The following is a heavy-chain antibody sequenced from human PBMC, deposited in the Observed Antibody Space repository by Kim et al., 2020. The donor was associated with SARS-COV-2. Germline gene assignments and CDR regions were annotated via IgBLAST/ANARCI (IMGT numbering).Heavy chain of an antibody. J-gene: IGHJ2*01. V-gene: IGHV3-49*03. CDR2: IRSKAYGGTT. Sequence: GGSLRLSCTASGFTFGDYAMSWFRQAPGKGLEWVGFIRSKAYGGTTEYAASVKGRFTISRDDSKSIAYLQMNSLKTEDTAVYYCTRVIGDILTGWWDWYFDLWGRGTLVTVSS. CDR1: GFTFGDYA. D-gene: IGHD3-9*01. CDR3: TRVIGDILTGWWDWYFDL.